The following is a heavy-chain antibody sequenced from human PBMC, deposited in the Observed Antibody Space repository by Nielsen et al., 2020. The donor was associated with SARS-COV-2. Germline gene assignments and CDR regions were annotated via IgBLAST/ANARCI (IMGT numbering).Heavy chain of an antibody. Sequence: GESLKISCAASGFIFSTYWMHWVRQAPGKGLVWVSRINGDGSSTSYADSVKGRFTISRDNAKNTLYLQMNSLRAEDTAIYYCARDQYGDYALGYYYGMDVWGQGTMVTVSS. V-gene: IGHV3-74*01. D-gene: IGHD4-17*01. CDR3: ARDQYGDYALGYYYGMDV. CDR2: INGDGSST. J-gene: IGHJ6*02. CDR1: GFIFSTYW.